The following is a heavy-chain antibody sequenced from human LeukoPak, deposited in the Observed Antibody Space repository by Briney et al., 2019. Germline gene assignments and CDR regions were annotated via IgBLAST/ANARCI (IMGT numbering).Heavy chain of an antibody. Sequence: PSETLSLACPVSGASVSTSDSYSGWIRPSPVKGLEWIGDVFYTGKPNYNPSLRGPATISIDTSKNQFSLKLTYVTAADAAVYYCARVFDSWGQGTLVTVSS. J-gene: IGHJ4*02. CDR2: VFYTGKP. CDR1: GASVSTSDSY. V-gene: IGHV4-39*07. CDR3: ARVFDS.